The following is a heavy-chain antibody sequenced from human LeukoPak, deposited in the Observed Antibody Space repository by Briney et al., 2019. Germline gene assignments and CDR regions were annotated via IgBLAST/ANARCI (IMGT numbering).Heavy chain of an antibody. CDR1: GFSFSNYN. Sequence: PGGSLRLSCAASGFSFSNYNMNWVRQAPGKGLEWVSYISNGGIIYYVDSVKGRFTISRDKAKNSLYLQMNSLRAEDTTVDYCVRETTGVGFDYWGQGVLVTVSS. CDR2: ISNGGII. D-gene: IGHD1-26*01. CDR3: VRETTGVGFDY. J-gene: IGHJ4*02. V-gene: IGHV3-69-1*01.